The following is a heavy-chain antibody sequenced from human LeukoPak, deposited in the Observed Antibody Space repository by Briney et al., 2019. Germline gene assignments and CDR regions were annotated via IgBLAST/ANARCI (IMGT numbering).Heavy chain of an antibody. CDR3: ASGRYDSSGYYFDY. CDR1: GGSFSGYY. CDR2: INHSGST. J-gene: IGHJ4*02. V-gene: IGHV4-34*01. D-gene: IGHD3-22*01. Sequence: SETLSLTYAVYGGSFSGYYWSWIRQPPGKGLEWIGEINHSGSTNYNPSLKSRVTISVDTSKNQFSLKLSSVTAADTAVYYCASGRYDSSGYYFDYWGQGTLVTVSS.